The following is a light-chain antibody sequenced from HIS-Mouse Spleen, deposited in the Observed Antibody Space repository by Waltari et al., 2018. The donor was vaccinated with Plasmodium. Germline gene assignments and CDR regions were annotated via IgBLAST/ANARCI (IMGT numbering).Light chain of an antibody. CDR2: KAS. V-gene: IGKV1-5*03. CDR3: QQYNSYLFT. CDR1: QSISSG. Sequence: DIQMTQSPSPLSASVGDRVTITCRASQSISSGLAWYQQKPGKAPKLLIYKASSLESGVPSRFSGSGSGTEFTLTISSLQPDDFATYYCQQYNSYLFTFGPGTKVDIK. J-gene: IGKJ3*01.